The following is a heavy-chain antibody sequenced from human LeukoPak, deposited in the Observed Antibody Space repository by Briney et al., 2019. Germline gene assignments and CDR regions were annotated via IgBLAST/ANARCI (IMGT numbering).Heavy chain of an antibody. CDR2: ISSSSSYI. D-gene: IGHD5-24*01. Sequence: PGGSLRLSCAASGFTFSSYSMNWVRQAPGKGLEWVSSISSSSSYIYYADSVKGRFTTSRDNAKNSPYLQMNSLRVEDMALYYCVKARRDGYNSWGIFDYWGQGTLVTVSS. CDR1: GFTFSSYS. CDR3: VKARRDGYNSWGIFDY. J-gene: IGHJ4*02. V-gene: IGHV3-21*04.